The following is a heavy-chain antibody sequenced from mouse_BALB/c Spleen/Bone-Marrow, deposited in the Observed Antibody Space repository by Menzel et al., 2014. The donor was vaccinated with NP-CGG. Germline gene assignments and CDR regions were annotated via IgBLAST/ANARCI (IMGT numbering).Heavy chain of an antibody. CDR2: INPSNGRT. V-gene: IGHV1S81*02. Sequence: VQLVESGAELVKPGASVKLSCKASGYTFTSYWMHWVEQRPGQGLEWIGEINPSNGRTNYNEEFKSKATLTVDKSSSTAYMQLSSLTSEDPAVYYCARDGYYWGQGTLVTVSA. J-gene: IGHJ3*01. D-gene: IGHD2-3*01. CDR3: ARDGYY. CDR1: GYTFTSYW.